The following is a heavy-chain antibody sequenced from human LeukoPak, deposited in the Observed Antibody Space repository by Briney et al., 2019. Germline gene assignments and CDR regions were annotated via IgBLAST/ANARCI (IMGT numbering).Heavy chain of an antibody. CDR3: ARRLDSSLDY. Sequence: SETLSLTCAVYGGSFSGYYWSWIRQPPGKGLEWIGEINHSGSTNYNPSLKSRVTISVDTSKNQFSLKLSSVTAADTAVYYCARRLDSSLDYWGQGTLVTVSS. D-gene: IGHD6-13*01. CDR2: INHSGST. J-gene: IGHJ4*02. CDR1: GGSFSGYY. V-gene: IGHV4-34*01.